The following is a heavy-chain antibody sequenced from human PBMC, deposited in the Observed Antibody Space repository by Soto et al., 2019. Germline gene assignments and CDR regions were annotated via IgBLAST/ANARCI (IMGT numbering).Heavy chain of an antibody. Sequence: NPSETLSLTSTVSGGSLSSHYWTWIRQSPGKGLEWIGYVYFSGNTNYNPSLKSRATISIDTSKNQFSLRLASVNDADTAFYYCGSVRPSGYVLSWGQGTLVTVSS. CDR2: VYFSGNT. V-gene: IGHV4-59*11. D-gene: IGHD6-25*01. J-gene: IGHJ5*02. CDR3: GSVRPSGYVLS. CDR1: GGSLSSHY.